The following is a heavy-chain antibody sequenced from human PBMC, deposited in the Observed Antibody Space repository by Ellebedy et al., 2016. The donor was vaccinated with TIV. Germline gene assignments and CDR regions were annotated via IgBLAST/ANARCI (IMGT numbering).Heavy chain of an antibody. CDR2: IYHSGST. V-gene: IGHV4-38-2*02. D-gene: IGHD6-13*01. Sequence: MPSETLSLTCTVSGYSISSGYYWGWIRQPPGKGLEWIGSIYHSGSTYYNPSLKSRVTISVDTSKNQFSLKLSSVTAADTAVYYCARSRVGSSWWGPGSNWFDPWGQGTLVTVSS. CDR1: GYSISSGYY. CDR3: ARSRVGSSWWGPGSNWFDP. J-gene: IGHJ5*02.